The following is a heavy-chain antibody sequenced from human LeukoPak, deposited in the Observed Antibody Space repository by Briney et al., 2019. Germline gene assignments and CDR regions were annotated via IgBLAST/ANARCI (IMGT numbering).Heavy chain of an antibody. J-gene: IGHJ4*02. CDR2: IIPILGIA. CDR1: GGTFISYA. D-gene: IGHD3-9*01. Sequence: SVKVSCKASGGTFISYAISWVRQAPGQGLEWMGRIIPILGIANYAQKFQGRVTITADKSTSTAYMELSSLRSEDTAVYYCARDQGLRYFDWLDDYWGQGTLVTVSS. CDR3: ARDQGLRYFDWLDDY. V-gene: IGHV1-69*04.